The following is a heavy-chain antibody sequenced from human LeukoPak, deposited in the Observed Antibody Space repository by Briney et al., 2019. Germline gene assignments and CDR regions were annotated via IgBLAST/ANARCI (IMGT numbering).Heavy chain of an antibody. D-gene: IGHD1-1*01. CDR1: GYTFTGYY. J-gene: IGHJ3*02. CDR3: ARDGGNWNEGAFDI. V-gene: IGHV1-2*02. Sequence: GASVKVSCKASGYTFTGYYMHWVRQAPGQGLEWMGWINPNSGGTNYAQKFQGRVAMTRDTSISTAYMELSRLRSDDTAVYYCARDGGNWNEGAFDIWGQGTMVTVSS. CDR2: INPNSGGT.